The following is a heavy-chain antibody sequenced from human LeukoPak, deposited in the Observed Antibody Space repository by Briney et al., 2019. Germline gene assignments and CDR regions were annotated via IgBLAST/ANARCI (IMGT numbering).Heavy chain of an antibody. Sequence: PSETLSLTCTVSGGSISSGGYYWSWIRQHPGKGLEWIGYIYYSGSTYYNPSLKSRVTISVDTSKNQFPLKLSSVTAADTAVYYCARTAMSSGWYLYDYWGQGTLVTVS. CDR3: ARTAMSSGWYLYDY. D-gene: IGHD6-19*01. J-gene: IGHJ4*02. V-gene: IGHV4-31*03. CDR2: IYYSGST. CDR1: GGSISSGGYY.